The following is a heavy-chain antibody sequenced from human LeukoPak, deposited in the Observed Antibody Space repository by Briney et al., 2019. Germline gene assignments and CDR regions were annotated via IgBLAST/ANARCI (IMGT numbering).Heavy chain of an antibody. Sequence: GGSLRLSCAASGFTFSSYAMSWVRQAPGKGLEWVSTINNSGGSTYYADSVKGRFTISRDNSKNTLYLQMNSLRAEDTAIYYCAKNGDRGAYCTGGTCYPYFNYYMDVWGKGTTVTI. CDR2: INNSGGST. CDR3: AKNGDRGAYCTGGTCYPYFNYYMDV. V-gene: IGHV3-23*01. J-gene: IGHJ6*03. D-gene: IGHD2-15*01. CDR1: GFTFSSYA.